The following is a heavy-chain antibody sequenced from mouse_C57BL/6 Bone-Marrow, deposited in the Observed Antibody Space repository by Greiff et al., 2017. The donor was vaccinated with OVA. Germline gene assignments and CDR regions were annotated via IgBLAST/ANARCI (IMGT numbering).Heavy chain of an antibody. J-gene: IGHJ2*01. CDR1: GYTFTDYY. V-gene: IGHV1-19*01. Sequence: VQLQQSGPVLVKPGASVKMSCKASGYTFTDYYMNWVKQSHGKSLEWIGVINPYNGGTSYNQKFKGKATLTVDKSSSTAYMELNSLTSEDSAVYYCARPYGSSSGYYFDYWGQGTTLTVSS. CDR2: INPYNGGT. CDR3: ARPYGSSSGYYFDY. D-gene: IGHD1-1*01.